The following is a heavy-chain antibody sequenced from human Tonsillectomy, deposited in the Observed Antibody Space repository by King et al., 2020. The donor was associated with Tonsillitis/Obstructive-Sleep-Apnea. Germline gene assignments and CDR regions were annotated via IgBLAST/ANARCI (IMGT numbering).Heavy chain of an antibody. CDR1: RFTFSDYW. D-gene: IGHD2-2*02. V-gene: IGHV3-7*01. Sequence: DVQLVESGGGLVQPGGSLRLSCAASRFTFSDYWMSWVRQAPGKGLEWVANINQHGGEKYYVDSVKGRFTISRDNAKNSLYLQMNSLRAEDTAVYYCARDRRYCTSTSCNTYYYYMDVWGKGTTVTVSS. J-gene: IGHJ6*03. CDR3: ARDRRYCTSTSCNTYYYYMDV. CDR2: INQHGGEK.